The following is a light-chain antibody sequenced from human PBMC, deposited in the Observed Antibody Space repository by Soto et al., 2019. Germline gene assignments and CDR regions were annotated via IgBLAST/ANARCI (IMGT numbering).Light chain of an antibody. V-gene: IGKV1-27*01. CDR1: QGISNF. J-gene: IGKJ5*01. CDR2: AAS. CDR3: QKYSSVIT. Sequence: DIQMTQSPSSLSASVGDRVTITCRASQGISNFLAWYQQKPGKVPTLLISAASTLQSGVPSRFSGSGSGTDFTLTITSPQPEDVATYYCQKYSSVITFGQGTRLEIK.